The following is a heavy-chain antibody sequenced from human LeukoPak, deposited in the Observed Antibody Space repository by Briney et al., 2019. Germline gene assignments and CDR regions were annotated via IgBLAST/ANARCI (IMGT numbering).Heavy chain of an antibody. J-gene: IGHJ5*02. CDR1: GYTFTSCD. V-gene: IGHV1-8*01. Sequence: GASVKVSCKASGYTFTSCDIIWVRQATGQGLEWMGWMNPNSGNTGYAQKFQGRVTMTRNTSISTAYMELSSLRSEDTAVYYCARGGEWNYDYIWGSYSSDGNWFDPWGQGTLVTVSS. CDR3: ARGGEWNYDYIWGSYSSDGNWFDP. CDR2: MNPNSGNT. D-gene: IGHD3-16*01.